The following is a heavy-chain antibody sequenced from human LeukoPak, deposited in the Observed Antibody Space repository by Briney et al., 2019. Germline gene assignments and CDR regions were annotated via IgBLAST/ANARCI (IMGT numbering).Heavy chain of an antibody. J-gene: IGHJ3*02. V-gene: IGHV1-18*01. D-gene: IGHD6-13*01. CDR2: ISAYNGNT. Sequence: GASVKVSCKASGYTFTSYAISWVRPAPGQGLEWMGWISAYNGNTNYAQKLQGRVTMTTDTSTSTAYMELSSLRSDDTAVYYCARENQQLNAFDIWGQGTMVTVSS. CDR1: GYTFTSYA. CDR3: ARENQQLNAFDI.